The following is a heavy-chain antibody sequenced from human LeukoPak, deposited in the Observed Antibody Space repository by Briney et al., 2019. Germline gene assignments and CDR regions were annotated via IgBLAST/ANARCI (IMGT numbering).Heavy chain of an antibody. D-gene: IGHD2/OR15-2a*01. J-gene: IGHJ3*02. CDR3: ARSRMSDAFDI. CDR2: INHNTGDR. V-gene: IGHV1-2*02. CDR1: GYTFNGYY. Sequence: ASVKVSCKASGYTFNGYYIHWVRQAPGQGLEWMGWINHNTGDRNYAQKFQGRVTMTRDTSISTAYMELSRLRSDDKAVYYCARSRMSDAFDIWGQGTMVTVSS.